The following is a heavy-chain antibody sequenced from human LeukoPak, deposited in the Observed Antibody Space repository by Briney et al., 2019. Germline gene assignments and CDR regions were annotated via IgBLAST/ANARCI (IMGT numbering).Heavy chain of an antibody. D-gene: IGHD1-26*01. CDR3: ARVWEASGSYWVFDY. CDR2: ISSSGTTI. Sequence: LSLTCTVSGGSISTGDYYWSWIRQPPGKGLEWVSYISSSGTTIYYADSVRGRFTISRDNAKNSLYLQMNSLRAEDMAAYYCARVWEASGSYWVFDYWGQGTLVAVSS. V-gene: IGHV3-11*01. J-gene: IGHJ4*02. CDR1: GGSISTGDYY.